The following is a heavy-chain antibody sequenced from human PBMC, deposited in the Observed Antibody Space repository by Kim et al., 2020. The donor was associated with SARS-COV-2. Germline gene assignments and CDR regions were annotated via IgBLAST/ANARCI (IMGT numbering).Heavy chain of an antibody. J-gene: IGHJ6*01. CDR3: ARGVRGPKYYYYYGMDV. CDR2: INHSGST. CDR1: GGSFSGYY. V-gene: IGHV4-34*01. Sequence: SETLSLTCAVYGGSFSGYYWSWIRQPPGKGLEWIGEINHSGSTNYNPSLKSRVTISVDTSKNQFSLKLSSVTAADTAVYYCARGVRGPKYYYYYGMDVWG.